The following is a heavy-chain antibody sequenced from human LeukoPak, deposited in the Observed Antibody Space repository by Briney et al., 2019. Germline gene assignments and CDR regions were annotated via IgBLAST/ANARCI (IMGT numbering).Heavy chain of an antibody. Sequence: GGSLRLSCAASGFSVSTNYMSWVRQAPGEGLEWLSVIYSAGNTSYADSAKGRFTISRDNSKNTLYLQMNSLRAEDTAVYYCAKSTTVTQRGYFDYWGQGTLVTVSS. J-gene: IGHJ4*02. CDR2: IYSAGNT. CDR3: AKSTTVTQRGYFDY. V-gene: IGHV3-66*02. D-gene: IGHD4-17*01. CDR1: GFSVSTNY.